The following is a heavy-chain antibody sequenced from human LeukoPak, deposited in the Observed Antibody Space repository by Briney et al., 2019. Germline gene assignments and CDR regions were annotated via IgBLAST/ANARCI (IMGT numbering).Heavy chain of an antibody. CDR3: ARYDFFSRRAFDI. V-gene: IGHV3-49*04. Sequence: GGSLRLSCTASGFTFGDYAMSWVRQAPGKGLEWVGFIRSKAYGGATEYAASVKGRFTISRDDSKSIAYLQMNSLKTEDTAVYYLARYDFFSRRAFDIWGQGTMVTVSS. D-gene: IGHD3-3*01. J-gene: IGHJ3*02. CDR1: GFTFGDYA. CDR2: IRSKAYGGAT.